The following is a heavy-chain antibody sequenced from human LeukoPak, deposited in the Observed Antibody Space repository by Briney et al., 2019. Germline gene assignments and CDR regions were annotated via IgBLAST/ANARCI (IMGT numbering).Heavy chain of an antibody. CDR1: GFTFSDSA. Sequence: GGSLRLSCAASGFTFSDSAMHWVRQAPGKGLEWVGRIRSKPNTYATAYAASVKGRFTISRDDSKNTAYLQMNSLKADDTAIYYCTSPGIGGYYADYWGQGTLVTVSS. V-gene: IGHV3-73*01. CDR3: TSPGIGGYYADY. J-gene: IGHJ4*02. D-gene: IGHD1-26*01. CDR2: IRSKPNTYAT.